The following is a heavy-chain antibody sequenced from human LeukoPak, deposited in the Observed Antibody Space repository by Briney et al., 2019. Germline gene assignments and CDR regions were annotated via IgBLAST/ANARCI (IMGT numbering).Heavy chain of an antibody. J-gene: IGHJ5*02. D-gene: IGHD3-10*01. CDR1: GFTFSDYY. CDR2: IRNKANRYTT. CDR3: AKNRDEVVWFGELEGDWLDP. Sequence: PGGSLRLSCAASGFTFSDYYMDWVRQAPGRGLEWVGRIRNKANRYTTEYAASVKGRFTISRDDSQNSLYLQMNSLRAEDTATYYCAKNRDEVVWFGELEGDWLDPWGQGTPVSVSS. V-gene: IGHV3-72*01.